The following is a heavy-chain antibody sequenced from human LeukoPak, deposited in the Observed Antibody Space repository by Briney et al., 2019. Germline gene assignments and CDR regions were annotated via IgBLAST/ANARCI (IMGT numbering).Heavy chain of an antibody. CDR3: ARDSDYGYYYYGMDV. J-gene: IGHJ6*02. CDR1: GFTVSSNY. CDR2: IYSGGST. Sequence: GGSLRLSCAASGFTVSSNYMSWVRQAPGKGLEWVSVIYSGGSTYYADSVKGRFTISRDNSKNTLYLQMNSLRAEDTAVYYCARDSDYGYYYYGMDVWGQGTTVTVSS. V-gene: IGHV3-66*01. D-gene: IGHD4-17*01.